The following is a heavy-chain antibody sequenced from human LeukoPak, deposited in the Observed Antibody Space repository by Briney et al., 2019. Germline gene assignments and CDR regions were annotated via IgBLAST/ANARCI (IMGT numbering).Heavy chain of an antibody. J-gene: IGHJ4*02. CDR2: IVVGSGNT. Sequence: ASVKVSCKASGFTFTSSAMQWVRQARGQRLEWIGWIVVGSGNTNYAQKFQERVTITRDMSTSTAYMELSGLRSEDTAVYYCAAGNIWGSYRFDYWGQGTLVTVSS. CDR1: GFTFTSSA. CDR3: AAGNIWGSYRFDY. V-gene: IGHV1-58*02. D-gene: IGHD3-16*02.